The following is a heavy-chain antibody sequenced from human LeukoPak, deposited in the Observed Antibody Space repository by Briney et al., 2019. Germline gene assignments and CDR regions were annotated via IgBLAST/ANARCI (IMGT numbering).Heavy chain of an antibody. CDR2: IHPSGSST. V-gene: IGHV1-46*01. CDR1: GYTFTSHY. CDR3: ARMDMDIAMVTNYLDH. D-gene: IGHD5-18*01. Sequence: ASVKISCKASGYTFTSHYMHWVRQAPGRGLEWMGVIHPSGSSTNYAQKFQGRVTMTKDTSTSTVYIELNSLRSEDTAVYYCARMDMDIAMVTNYLDHWGQGTLVTVSS. J-gene: IGHJ4*02.